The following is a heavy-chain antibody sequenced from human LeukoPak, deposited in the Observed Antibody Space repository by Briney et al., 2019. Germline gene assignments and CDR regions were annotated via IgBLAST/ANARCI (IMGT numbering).Heavy chain of an antibody. CDR3: AREFRYSKGDPFDY. CDR1: GFTFSSYW. Sequence: GGSLRLSCAASGFTFSSYWMHWVRQAPGKGLVWVSRINTDGSSTSYADSVKGRFTISRDNAKNTLYLQMNSLRAEDTAVYYCAREFRYSKGDPFDYWCQGTLVTVSS. V-gene: IGHV3-74*01. J-gene: IGHJ4*02. CDR2: INTDGSST. D-gene: IGHD2-21*01.